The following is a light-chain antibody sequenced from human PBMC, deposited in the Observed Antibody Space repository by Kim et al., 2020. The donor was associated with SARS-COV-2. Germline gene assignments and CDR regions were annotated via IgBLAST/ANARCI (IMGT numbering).Light chain of an antibody. CDR3: QAWDSVD. Sequence: VYWSPGQTTTITCSGEKLGNKDVSWYHQRPGQSPMLVVFQDDKRPSGISERFSGSNSGNTATLTISGTQALDEGEYFCQAWDSVDFGGGTQLTVL. CDR1: KLGNKD. V-gene: IGLV3-1*01. CDR2: QDD. J-gene: IGLJ2*01.